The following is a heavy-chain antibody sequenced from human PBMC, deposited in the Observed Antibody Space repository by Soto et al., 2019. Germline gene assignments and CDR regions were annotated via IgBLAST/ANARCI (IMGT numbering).Heavy chain of an antibody. J-gene: IGHJ5*02. V-gene: IGHV4-31*03. Sequence: SETLSLTCTVSGGSISSGGYYWSWIRXHPGKGLEWIGYIYYSGSTYYNPSLKSRVTISVDTSKNQFSLKLSSVTAADTAVYYCARDSRYCSGGSCYSIWFDPWGQGTLVTVYS. CDR3: ARDSRYCSGGSCYSIWFDP. CDR2: IYYSGST. D-gene: IGHD2-15*01. CDR1: GGSISSGGYY.